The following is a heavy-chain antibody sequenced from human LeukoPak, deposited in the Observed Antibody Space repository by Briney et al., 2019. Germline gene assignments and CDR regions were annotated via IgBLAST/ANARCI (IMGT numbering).Heavy chain of an antibody. CDR2: INPNSGGT. V-gene: IGHV1-2*02. CDR3: ARALAARRYYYYMGV. Sequence: ASVKVSCKASGYTFTGYYMHWVRQAPGQGLEWMGWINPNSGGTNYAQKFQGRVTMTRDTSISTAYMELSRLRSDDTAVYYCARALAARRYYYYMGVWGKGTTVTVSS. J-gene: IGHJ6*03. D-gene: IGHD6-13*01. CDR1: GYTFTGYY.